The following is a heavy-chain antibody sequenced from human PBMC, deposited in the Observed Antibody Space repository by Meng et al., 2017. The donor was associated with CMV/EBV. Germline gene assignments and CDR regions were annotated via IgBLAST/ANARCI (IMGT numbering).Heavy chain of an antibody. CDR1: GFTFSSYA. J-gene: IGHJ4*02. D-gene: IGHD3-22*01. V-gene: IGHV3-23*01. CDR3: AKEEPPTSYYDSSDYWGYFDY. Sequence: GGSLRLSCAASGFTFSSYAMSWVRQAPGKGLEWVSAISGSGGSTYYADSVKGRFTISRDNSKNTLYLQMNSLRAEDTAVYYCAKEEPPTSYYDSSDYWGYFDYWGQGTLVTVSS. CDR2: ISGSGGST.